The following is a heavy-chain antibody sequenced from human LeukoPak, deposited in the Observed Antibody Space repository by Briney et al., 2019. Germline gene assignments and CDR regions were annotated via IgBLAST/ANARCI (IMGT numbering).Heavy chain of an antibody. CDR1: GFTFSSYA. J-gene: IGHJ4*02. CDR3: AKRRTAGITVDYFDY. D-gene: IGHD4-23*01. Sequence: GGSLRLSCAASGFTFSSYAMSWVRQAPGKGLEWVSGISGGAGTPYYADSVKGRFTISRDNSKSTLYLQMTSLRAEDTAVYYCAKRRTAGITVDYFDYWGQGTLVTVSS. V-gene: IGHV3-23*01. CDR2: ISGGAGTP.